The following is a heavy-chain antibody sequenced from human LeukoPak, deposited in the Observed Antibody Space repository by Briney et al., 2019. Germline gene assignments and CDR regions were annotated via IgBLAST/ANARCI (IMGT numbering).Heavy chain of an antibody. CDR2: IRQDGSER. CDR1: GFIFSNYW. Sequence: PGGSLRLSCAASGFIFSNYWMTWVRQAPGKGLEWVAHIRQDGSERYYVDSVKDRFTISRDNAKNSLDLQMGSLRAEDTAVYYCARDWGSTGYDLYDSWGQGTLVTVSS. CDR3: ARDWGSTGYDLYDS. J-gene: IGHJ4*02. V-gene: IGHV3-7*01. D-gene: IGHD5-12*01.